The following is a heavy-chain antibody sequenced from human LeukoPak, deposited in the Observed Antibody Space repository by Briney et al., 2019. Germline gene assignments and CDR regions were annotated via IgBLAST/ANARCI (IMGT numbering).Heavy chain of an antibody. D-gene: IGHD2-21*02. CDR2: IKSKGDGETT. J-gene: IGHJ4*02. CDR1: GFTLSRAR. V-gene: IGHV3-15*01. CDR3: TTDPTAIGRYIGLGGTGVF. Sequence: VGSLRLSSVASGFTLSRARMSSVRQAPGKGLEWVGHIKSKGDGETTDYAAPVKDRFIISTNPKGTRYLQMNNLQSEDTGLYYCTTDPTAIGRYIGLGGTGVFWGPGTLATVSS.